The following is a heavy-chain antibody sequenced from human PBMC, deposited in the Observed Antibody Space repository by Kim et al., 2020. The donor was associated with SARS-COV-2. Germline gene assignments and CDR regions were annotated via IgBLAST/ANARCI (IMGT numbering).Heavy chain of an antibody. CDR2: INHSGST. CDR3: ARGGPDYGGNSDSPPALDY. Sequence: SETLSLTCAVYGGSFSGYYWSWIRQPPGKGLEWIGEINHSGSTNYNPSLKSRVTISVDTSKNQFSLKLSSVTAADTAVYYCARGGPDYGGNSDSPPALDYWGQGTLVTVSS. CDR1: GGSFSGYY. J-gene: IGHJ4*02. D-gene: IGHD4-17*01. V-gene: IGHV4-34*01.